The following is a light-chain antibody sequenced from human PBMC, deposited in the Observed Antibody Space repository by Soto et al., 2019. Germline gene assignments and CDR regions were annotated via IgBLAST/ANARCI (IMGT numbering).Light chain of an antibody. Sequence: EIWLTQSPATLSWSPGERATLSCRAGQSVSNSLVWYQQKPGEAPRHLMYGGASLGTGVPARCSGSRSTTVYTLPISSLETADSAIYYCQQRASWHLITFGQGTRLEIK. CDR2: GGA. CDR3: QQRASWHLIT. J-gene: IGKJ5*01. V-gene: IGKV3-11*01. CDR1: QSVSNS.